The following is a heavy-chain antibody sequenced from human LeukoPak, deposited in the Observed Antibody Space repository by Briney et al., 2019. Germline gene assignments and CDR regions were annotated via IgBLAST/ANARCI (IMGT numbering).Heavy chain of an antibody. Sequence: SETLSLTCTVSGGSISSYYWSWIRQPPGKGLEWIGYIYYSGSTYYNPSLKSRVTISVDTSKNQFSLKLSSVTAADTAVYYCARGVSYYDSSGYYYVTYFHHWGQGILVTVSS. CDR3: ARGVSYYDSSGYYYVTYFHH. D-gene: IGHD3-22*01. J-gene: IGHJ1*01. V-gene: IGHV4-59*08. CDR1: GGSISSYY. CDR2: IYYSGST.